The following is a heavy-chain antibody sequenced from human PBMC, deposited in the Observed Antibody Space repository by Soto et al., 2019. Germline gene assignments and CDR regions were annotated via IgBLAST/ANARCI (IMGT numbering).Heavy chain of an antibody. Sequence: QVQLVQSGAEVKKPGSSVKVSCKASGGTFSSYTISWVRQAPGQGLEWMGRIIPILGIANYAQKFQGRVTITADKSTSTAYMELSSLRSEDTAVYYCASSASLYCSGSYQDYWGQGTLVTVSS. CDR1: GGTFSSYT. D-gene: IGHD3-10*01. J-gene: IGHJ4*02. V-gene: IGHV1-69*02. CDR3: ASSASLYCSGSYQDY. CDR2: IIPILGIA.